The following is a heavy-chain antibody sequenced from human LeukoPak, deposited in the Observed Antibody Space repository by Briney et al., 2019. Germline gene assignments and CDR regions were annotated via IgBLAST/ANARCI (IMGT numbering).Heavy chain of an antibody. J-gene: IGHJ6*03. CDR1: GYTLTELS. Sequence: ASVKVSCKVSGYTLTELSMHWVRQAPGKGLEWMGGFDPEDGETIYAQKFQGRVTMTEDTSTDTAYMELSSLRSEDTAVYYCARGYDFWSGKGYYYYYYMDVWGKGTTVTVSS. V-gene: IGHV1-24*01. CDR3: ARGYDFWSGKGYYYYYYMDV. D-gene: IGHD3-3*01. CDR2: FDPEDGET.